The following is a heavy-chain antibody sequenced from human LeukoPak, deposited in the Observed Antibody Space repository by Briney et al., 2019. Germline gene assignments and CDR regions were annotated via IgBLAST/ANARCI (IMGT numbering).Heavy chain of an antibody. Sequence: SQTLSLTCTVSGGSISSGGYYWSWIRQHPGKGLEWIGYIYYSGSTYYNPSLKSRVTISVDTSKNQFSLKLSSVTAADTAVYCCARDQRGYYYDSSGRGMDVWGKGTTVTVSS. D-gene: IGHD3-22*01. V-gene: IGHV4-31*03. CDR3: ARDQRGYYYDSSGRGMDV. CDR2: IYYSGST. CDR1: GGSISSGGYY. J-gene: IGHJ6*03.